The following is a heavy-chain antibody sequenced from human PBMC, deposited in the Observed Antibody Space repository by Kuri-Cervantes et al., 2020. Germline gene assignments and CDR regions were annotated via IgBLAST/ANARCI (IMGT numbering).Heavy chain of an antibody. Sequence: SVKVSCKASGGTFSSYVITWVRQAPGQGLEWMGGIIPIFGTANYAQKFQGRVTMTRDTSTSTVYMELSSLRSEDTAVYYCARARTYYGSGTKEMNYYMDVWGKGTTVTVSS. J-gene: IGHJ6*03. CDR1: GGTFSSYV. D-gene: IGHD3-10*01. V-gene: IGHV1-69*05. CDR3: ARARTYYGSGTKEMNYYMDV. CDR2: IIPIFGTA.